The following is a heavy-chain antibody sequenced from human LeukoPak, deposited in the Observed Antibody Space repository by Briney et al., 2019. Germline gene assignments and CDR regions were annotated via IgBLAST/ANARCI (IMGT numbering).Heavy chain of an antibody. CDR2: ISYDGSNK. Sequence: GGSLRLSCAASGFAFSSYSMHWVRQAPGKGLEWVAVISYDGSNKYYADSVKGRFTISRDNSKNTLYLQMNSLRPEDTAVYYCAKKWSGDYDSSGVNDAFDIWGQGTMVTVSS. J-gene: IGHJ3*02. D-gene: IGHD3-22*01. CDR3: AKKWSGDYDSSGVNDAFDI. CDR1: GFAFSSYS. V-gene: IGHV3-30*18.